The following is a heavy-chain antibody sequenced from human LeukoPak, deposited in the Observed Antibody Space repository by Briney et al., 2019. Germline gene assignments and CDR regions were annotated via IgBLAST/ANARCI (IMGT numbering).Heavy chain of an antibody. CDR3: GRDPGSYISARYADDVPRFGS. J-gene: IGHJ4*02. D-gene: IGHD2-8*01. Sequence: GGSLRLSCAASGFTFSSYSMNWVRQAPGEGLEWVSYISSSSSTIYYADSVTGRFTISRDNAENVLYLQMNSLRDDDTAVYYCGRDPGSYISARYADDVPRFGSWGQGTLVIVSS. CDR2: ISSSSSTI. CDR1: GFTFSSYS. V-gene: IGHV3-48*02.